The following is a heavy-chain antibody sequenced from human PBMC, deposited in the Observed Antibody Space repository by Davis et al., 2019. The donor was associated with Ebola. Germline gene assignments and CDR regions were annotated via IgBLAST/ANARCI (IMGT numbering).Heavy chain of an antibody. Sequence: ASVKVSCKASGYTFTSYGISWVRQAPGQGLEWMGWISAYNGNTNYAQKLQGRVTMTTDTSTSTAYMELRSLRSDDTAVYYCARWARGSSSSGDYFDYWGQGTLVTVSS. CDR1: GYTFTSYG. CDR3: ARWARGSSSSGDYFDY. CDR2: ISAYNGNT. V-gene: IGHV1-18*01. D-gene: IGHD6-6*01. J-gene: IGHJ4*02.